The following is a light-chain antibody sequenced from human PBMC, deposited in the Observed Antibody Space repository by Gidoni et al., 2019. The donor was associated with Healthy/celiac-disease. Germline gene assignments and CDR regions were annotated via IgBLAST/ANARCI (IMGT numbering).Light chain of an antibody. CDR2: DAS. CDR1: QDISNY. V-gene: IGKV1-33*01. J-gene: IGKJ4*01. CDR3: QQYDNLQLT. Sequence: DIQMTLSPSSLSASVGDRVTITCQASQDISNYLNWYQQKPGKAPKLLIYDASNLETGVPSRFSGSGSGTDFTFTISSLQPEDIATYYCQQYDNLQLTFGGGTKVEIK.